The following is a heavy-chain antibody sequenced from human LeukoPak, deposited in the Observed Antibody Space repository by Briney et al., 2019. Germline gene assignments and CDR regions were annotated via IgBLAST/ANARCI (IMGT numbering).Heavy chain of an antibody. J-gene: IGHJ4*02. Sequence: EPGGSLRLSCAASGFTFSSYAMHWVRQAPGKGLEWVAVISYDGSNKYYADSVKGRFTISRDNSKNTLYLQMNSLRAEDTAVYYCARDSYYFDYWGQGTLVTVSS. CDR2: ISYDGSNK. V-gene: IGHV3-30*04. CDR3: ARDSYYFDY. CDR1: GFTFSSYA.